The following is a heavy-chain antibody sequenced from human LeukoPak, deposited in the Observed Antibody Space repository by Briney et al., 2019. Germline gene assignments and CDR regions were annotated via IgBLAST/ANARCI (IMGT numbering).Heavy chain of an antibody. CDR1: GSTFSSHTM. CDR3: ARSISAMVRGAPYY. V-gene: IGHV4-4*02. D-gene: IGHD3-10*01. Sequence: GSLRLSCAASGSTFSSHTMNWVRQPPGKGLEWIGEIYHSGSTNYNPSLKSRVTISVDKSKNQFSLKLSSVTAADTAVYYCARSISAMVRGAPYYWGQGTLVSVSS. CDR2: IYHSGST. J-gene: IGHJ4*02.